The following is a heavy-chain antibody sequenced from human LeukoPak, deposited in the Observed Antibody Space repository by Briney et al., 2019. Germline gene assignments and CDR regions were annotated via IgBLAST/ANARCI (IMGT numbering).Heavy chain of an antibody. V-gene: IGHV3-30*02. CDR3: AKDGAAAGTGFDY. CDR2: IWFDGKNT. CDR1: GFTFSTHA. Sequence: GGSLRLSCAASGFTFSTHAMHWVRQAPAKGLEWVAMIWFDGKNTHYVDSVKGRFTISRDNSKNTLYLQMNSLRAEDTAVYYCAKDGAAAGTGFDYWGQGTLVTVSS. J-gene: IGHJ4*02. D-gene: IGHD6-13*01.